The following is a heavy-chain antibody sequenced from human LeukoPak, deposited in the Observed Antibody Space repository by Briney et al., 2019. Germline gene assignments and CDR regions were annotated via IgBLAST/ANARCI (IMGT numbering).Heavy chain of an antibody. V-gene: IGHV3-48*04. Sequence: PGGSLRLSCAASGFTFSNYWMHWVRQAPGKGLEWVSYISSSANTIYYADSVKGRFTISRDNAKNSLYLQMNSLRAEDTAVYYCARDSRGGYLLDYWGQGTLVTVSS. D-gene: IGHD5-18*01. CDR2: ISSSANTI. CDR3: ARDSRGGYLLDY. CDR1: GFTFSNYW. J-gene: IGHJ4*02.